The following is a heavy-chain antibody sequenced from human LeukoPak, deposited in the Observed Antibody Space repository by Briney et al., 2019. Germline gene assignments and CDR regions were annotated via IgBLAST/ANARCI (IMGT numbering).Heavy chain of an antibody. V-gene: IGHV4-59*01. CDR3: ARGQRDRACCSGGSCSRFDP. D-gene: IGHD2-15*01. J-gene: IGHJ5*02. CDR2: IYYSGST. Sequence: SETLSLTCTVSGGSISSYYWSWIRQPPGKGLEWIGYIYYSGSTNYNPSLKSRVTISVDTPKNQFSLKLSSVTAADTAVYYCARGQRDRACCSGGSCSRFDPWGQGTLVTVSS. CDR1: GGSISSYY.